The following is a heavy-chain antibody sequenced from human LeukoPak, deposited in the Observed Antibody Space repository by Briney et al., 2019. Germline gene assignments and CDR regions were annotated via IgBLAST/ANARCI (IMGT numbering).Heavy chain of an antibody. CDR2: IIPIFGTA. Sequence: ASVKVSCKASGGTFSSYAISWVRQAPGQGLEWMGGIIPIFGTANYAQKFQGRVTITADKSTSTAYMELSSLRSEDTAVYYCARAKGAGHSYYYDSSGYSFAFDIWGQGTMVTVSS. CDR1: GGTFSSYA. CDR3: ARAKGAGHSYYYDSSGYSFAFDI. J-gene: IGHJ3*02. V-gene: IGHV1-69*06. D-gene: IGHD3-22*01.